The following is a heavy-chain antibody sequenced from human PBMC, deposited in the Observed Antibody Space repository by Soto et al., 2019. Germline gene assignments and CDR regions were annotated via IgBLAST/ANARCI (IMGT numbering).Heavy chain of an antibody. V-gene: IGHV1-8*01. Sequence: ASVKVSCKASGYTFSNYNINWVRQASGQGLEWMGWINPDSDNTGYAENFQGRVAMTTNTSTSTAYMELSSLRSEDTALDYCAREYTSSSSCYSGDYWGQGTLVTVSS. D-gene: IGHD2-2*02. CDR1: GYTFSNYN. J-gene: IGHJ4*02. CDR2: INPDSDNT. CDR3: AREYTSSSSCYSGDY.